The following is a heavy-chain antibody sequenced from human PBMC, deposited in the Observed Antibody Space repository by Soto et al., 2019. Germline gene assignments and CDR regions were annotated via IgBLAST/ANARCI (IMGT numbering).Heavy chain of an antibody. D-gene: IGHD6-19*01. Sequence: PSGTPSLNRTHTGGSICSFSWSWIRQTAGKGLEWIGYIYYSGSTNYNPSLKSRVTISVDTSKNQFSLKLSSVTAADTAVYYCARDKWLVLEGNYYYYGMDVWGEGTTVT. CDR3: ARDKWLVLEGNYYYYGMDV. V-gene: IGHV4-59*01. J-gene: IGHJ6*02. CDR1: GGSICSFS. CDR2: IYYSGST.